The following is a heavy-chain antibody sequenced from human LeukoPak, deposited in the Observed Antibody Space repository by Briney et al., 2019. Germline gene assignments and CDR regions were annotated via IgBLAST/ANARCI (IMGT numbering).Heavy chain of an antibody. CDR2: IYYSGST. D-gene: IGHD5-18*01. V-gene: IGHV4-39*01. Sequence: PSETLSLTCTVSGGPISSSSYYWGWIRQPPGKGLEWIGSIYYSGSTYYNPSLKSRVTISVDTSKNQFSLKLSSVTAADTAVYYCAARGYSYGTLFDYWGQGTLVTVSS. CDR1: GGPISSSSYY. CDR3: AARGYSYGTLFDY. J-gene: IGHJ4*02.